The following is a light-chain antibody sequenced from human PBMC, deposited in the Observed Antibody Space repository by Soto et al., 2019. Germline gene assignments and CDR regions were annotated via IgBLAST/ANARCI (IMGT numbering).Light chain of an antibody. J-gene: IGKJ1*01. CDR3: QQSYSTPWT. V-gene: IGKV1-39*01. Sequence: DIQMTQSPSSLSASVRGRVTITCRASQNTRGYLNWYQQKPGKAPKLLIYAASSLQSGIPSRFSGSGSETDFTLTISSLQPEDCATYYCQQSYSTPWTFGQGTKVDIK. CDR1: QNTRGY. CDR2: AAS.